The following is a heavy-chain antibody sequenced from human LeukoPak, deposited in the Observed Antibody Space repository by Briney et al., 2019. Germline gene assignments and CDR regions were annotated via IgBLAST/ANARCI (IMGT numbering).Heavy chain of an antibody. CDR2: IYYSGST. Sequence: SETLSLTCTVSGGSISSYYWSWIRQPPGKGLEWIGYIYYSGSTNYNPSLKSRVTISVDTSKNQFSLKLSSVTAADTAVYYCARGLRPRGYRSGGSCYGWFDPWGQGTLVTVSS. CDR1: GGSISSYY. D-gene: IGHD2-15*01. CDR3: ARGLRPRGYRSGGSCYGWFDP. V-gene: IGHV4-59*01. J-gene: IGHJ5*02.